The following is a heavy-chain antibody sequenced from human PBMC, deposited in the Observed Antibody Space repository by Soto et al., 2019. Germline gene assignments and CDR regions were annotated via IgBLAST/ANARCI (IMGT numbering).Heavy chain of an antibody. CDR3: AGIGYYHNSGMDA. CDR1: GGSISSGGYS. J-gene: IGHJ6*02. Sequence: SETLSLTCAVSGGSISSGGYSWSWIRQPPGKGLEWIGYIYHSGSTYYNPSLKSRVTISVDRSKNQFSLKLSCVTASDTAVYYCAGIGYYHNSGMDAWAQGTTVTVSS. CDR2: IYHSGST. V-gene: IGHV4-30-2*01. D-gene: IGHD3-3*01.